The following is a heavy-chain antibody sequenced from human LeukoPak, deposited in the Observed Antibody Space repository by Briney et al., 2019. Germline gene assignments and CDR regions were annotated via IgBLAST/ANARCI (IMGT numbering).Heavy chain of an antibody. V-gene: IGHV1-2*02. CDR1: GYTFTGYY. Sequence: GASVKVSCKASGYTFTGYYMHWVRQAPGQGLEWMGWINPNSGGTNYAQKFQGRVTMTRDTSISTAYMELSRLRSDDTAVYYCARPLDYYESSGYYWDGMDVWGQGTTVTVSS. CDR2: INPNSGGT. CDR3: ARPLDYYESSGYYWDGMDV. D-gene: IGHD3-22*01. J-gene: IGHJ6*02.